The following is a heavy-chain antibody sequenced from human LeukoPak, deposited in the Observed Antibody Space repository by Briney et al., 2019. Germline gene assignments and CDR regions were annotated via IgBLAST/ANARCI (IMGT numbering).Heavy chain of an antibody. J-gene: IGHJ4*02. V-gene: IGHV3-33*06. CDR2: IWNEGSHE. Sequence: PGRSLRLSCAASGFTFSSYGMHWVRQAPGKGLEGVAVIWNEGSHEYYADSEKGLFTISRDNSRDTVYLQMNSLRDEDTAVYYCAKDATEYGDSHFDCWGQGTLVTVSS. CDR1: GFTFSSYG. CDR3: AKDATEYGDSHFDC. D-gene: IGHD4-17*01.